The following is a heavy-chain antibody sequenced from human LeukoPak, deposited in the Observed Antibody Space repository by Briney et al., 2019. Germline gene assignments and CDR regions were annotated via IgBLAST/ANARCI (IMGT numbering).Heavy chain of an antibody. J-gene: IGHJ4*02. CDR1: GYTFTGYY. CDR2: INPNSGGT. D-gene: IGHD2-21*02. V-gene: IGHV1-2*02. CDR3: ARATYCGGDCYFDY. Sequence: GASVKVSCKASGYTFTGYYMHWVRQAPGQGLEWMGWINPNSGGTNYAQKFQGRVTMTRDTSISTAYMELSTLRSDDTAVYYCARATYCGGDCYFDYWGQGTLVTVSS.